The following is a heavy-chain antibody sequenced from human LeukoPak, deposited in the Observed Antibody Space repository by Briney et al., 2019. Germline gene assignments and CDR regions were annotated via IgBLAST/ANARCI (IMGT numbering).Heavy chain of an antibody. V-gene: IGHV3-23*01. Sequence: GVSLRLSCAASGFTFSTYAMSWVRQAPGKGLEWVSAISGSGGSIYYADSVKGRFTISRDNSKNTLYLQMNSLRAEDTAVYYCARGPPSSYYYYGMDVWGQGTTSPSP. CDR3: ARGPPSSYYYYGMDV. J-gene: IGHJ6*02. CDR1: GFTFSTYA. CDR2: ISGSGGSI.